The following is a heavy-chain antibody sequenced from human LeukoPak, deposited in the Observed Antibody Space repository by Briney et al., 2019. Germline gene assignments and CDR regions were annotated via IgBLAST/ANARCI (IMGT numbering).Heavy chain of an antibody. Sequence: ASVKVSCKASGYDFTRLGITWVRRAAGQGLEWMGWISPYNGNTRYAPKLQGRVAMTTDTSTTTAYMELRGLRFNDTAVYYCARAGSGSGWYFDYWGQGTLVTVSS. CDR2: ISPYNGNT. J-gene: IGHJ4*02. D-gene: IGHD6-19*01. CDR1: GYDFTRLG. V-gene: IGHV1-18*01. CDR3: ARAGSGSGWYFDY.